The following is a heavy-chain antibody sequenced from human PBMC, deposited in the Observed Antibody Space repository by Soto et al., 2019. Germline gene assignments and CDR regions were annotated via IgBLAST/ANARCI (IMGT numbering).Heavy chain of an antibody. CDR3: ARAFDDSSGYYGGLGY. D-gene: IGHD3-22*01. CDR2: IYYSGST. CDR1: GGSISSGDYY. J-gene: IGHJ4*02. V-gene: IGHV4-30-4*01. Sequence: QVQLQESGPGLVKPSQTLSLTCTVSGGSISSGDYYWSWIRQPLGKGLEWIGYIYYSGSTYYNPSLKNRITISVDTPKNQLSLKLSSVTAADTAVYYCARAFDDSSGYYGGLGYWGQGTLVTVSS.